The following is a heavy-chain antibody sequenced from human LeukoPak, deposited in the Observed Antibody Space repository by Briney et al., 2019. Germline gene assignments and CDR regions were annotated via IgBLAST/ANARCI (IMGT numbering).Heavy chain of an antibody. CDR2: IYPGDSET. J-gene: IGHJ4*02. CDR1: AVTFNNYW. D-gene: IGHD3-3*01. CDR3: ARLSTRLLDH. V-gene: IGHV5-51*01. Sequence: GESLKISCKGSAVTFNNYWIGWVRQLPGKGLDWMGLIYPGDSETRYSPSFQGQVTMSVDKSINTAYLHWGSLKASDTAIYFCARLSTRLLDHWGQGTRVTVSS.